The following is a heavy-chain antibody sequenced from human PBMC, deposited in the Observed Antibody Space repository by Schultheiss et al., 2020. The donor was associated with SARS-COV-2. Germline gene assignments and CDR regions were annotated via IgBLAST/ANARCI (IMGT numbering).Heavy chain of an antibody. D-gene: IGHD1-7*01. J-gene: IGHJ5*02. V-gene: IGHV3-23*01. CDR1: GFTFDDYA. CDR2: ISGSGGST. Sequence: GESLKISCAASGFTFDDYAMHWVRQAPGKGLEWVSGISGSGGSTYYADSVKGRFTISRDNSKNTLYLQMNSLRPEDTAVFYCARDPIPTRYWNYWFDPWGQGTLVTVSS. CDR3: ARDPIPTRYWNYWFDP.